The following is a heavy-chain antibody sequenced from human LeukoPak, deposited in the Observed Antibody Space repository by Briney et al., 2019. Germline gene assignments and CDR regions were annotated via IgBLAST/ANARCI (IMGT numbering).Heavy chain of an antibody. CDR2: ISSSGSTI. D-gene: IGHD2-15*01. V-gene: IGHV3-48*01. CDR3: ARDRGSGTYLFDY. CDR1: GFTFSSYS. J-gene: IGHJ4*02. Sequence: GGSLRLSCTASGFTFSSYSMNWVRQAPGKGLEWLSYISSSGSTIDYADSVQGRFTISRDNAKNSLYLQMSSLRVEDTAVYYCARDRGSGTYLFDYWGQGTLVTVSP.